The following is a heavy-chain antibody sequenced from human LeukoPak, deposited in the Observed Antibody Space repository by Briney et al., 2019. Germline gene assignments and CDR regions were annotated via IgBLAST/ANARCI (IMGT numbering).Heavy chain of an antibody. V-gene: IGHV3-49*04. J-gene: IGHJ4*02. CDR3: TRGSGRYEY. CDR1: GFTFGDFP. D-gene: IGHD1-26*01. CDR2: IRSKNYGGTT. Sequence: GGSLRLSCSASGFTFGDFPMTWVRQAPGKGREWVVYIRSKNYGGTTEYAASVKGRFTISRDDSKSIDYMQMDNVKAEDTAVYYCTRGSGRYEYWGQGILVIVSS.